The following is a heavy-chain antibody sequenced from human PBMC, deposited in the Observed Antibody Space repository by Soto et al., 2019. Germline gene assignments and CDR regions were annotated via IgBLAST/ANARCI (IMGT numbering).Heavy chain of an antibody. CDR1: GYTFTSSG. V-gene: IGHV1-18*01. J-gene: IGHJ3*02. Sequence: ASVKVSCKASGYTFTSSGISWVRQAPGQGLEWMGWISAYNGNTNYAQKLQGRVTMTTDTSTSTAYMELRSLRSDDTAVYFCARGPGYCSGGSCQARAFDIWGQGTVVTVSS. CDR3: ARGPGYCSGGSCQARAFDI. D-gene: IGHD2-15*01. CDR2: ISAYNGNT.